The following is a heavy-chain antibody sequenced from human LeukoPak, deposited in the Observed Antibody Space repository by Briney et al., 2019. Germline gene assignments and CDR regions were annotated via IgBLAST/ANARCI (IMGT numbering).Heavy chain of an antibody. CDR1: GGYIITSGHY. Sequence: SETLSLTCTVSGGYIITSGHYWGWIRQPPGKGLEWIGSIYYTGVTSTNPFFRSRMSISVDTSKNQFSLNLTSVTAADAAVYYCARERSSSGGHSWFDPWGQGTQVTVSS. D-gene: IGHD4-23*01. CDR3: ARERSSSGGHSWFDP. CDR2: IYYTGVT. V-gene: IGHV4-39*07. J-gene: IGHJ5*02.